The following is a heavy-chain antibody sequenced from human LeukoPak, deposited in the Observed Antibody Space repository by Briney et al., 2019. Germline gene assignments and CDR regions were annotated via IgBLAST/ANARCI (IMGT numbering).Heavy chain of an antibody. V-gene: IGHV3-21*01. J-gene: IGHJ4*02. Sequence: PGGSLRLSCAASGFTFSSYSMNWVRQAPGKGLEWVSSISSSSSYIYYADSVKGRFTISRDNAKNSLYLQMNSLRAEDTAVYYCARGGSYYPAYIDYWGQGTLVTVSS. CDR3: ARGGSYYPAYIDY. CDR2: ISSSSSYI. D-gene: IGHD1-26*01. CDR1: GFTFSSYS.